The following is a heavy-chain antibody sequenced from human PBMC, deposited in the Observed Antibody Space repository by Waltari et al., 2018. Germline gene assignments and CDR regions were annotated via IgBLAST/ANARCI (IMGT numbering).Heavy chain of an antibody. CDR1: GGPFSGSY. J-gene: IGHJ4*02. V-gene: IGHV4-34*01. CDR3: ARGKYQYGGNYFMF. D-gene: IGHD1-26*01. Sequence: QVQLQQWGAGLLKPSETLSLTCAVYGGPFSGSYWSWIRQPPGKGLEWIGEINHSGNTNYHPSLKSRVTISGDTSKNQFSLHLSSVTAADTAVYFCARGKYQYGGNYFMFWDQGALVTVSS. CDR2: INHSGNT.